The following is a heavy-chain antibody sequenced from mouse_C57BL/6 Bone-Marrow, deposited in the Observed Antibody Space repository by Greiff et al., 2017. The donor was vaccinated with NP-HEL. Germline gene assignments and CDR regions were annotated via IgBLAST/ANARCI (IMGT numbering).Heavy chain of an antibody. CDR2: ISGGGGNT. Sequence: EVQGVESGGGLVKPGGSLKLSCAASGFTFSSYTMSWVRQTPEKRLEWVATISGGGGNTYYPDSVKGRFTISRDNAKNTLYLQMSSLRSEDTALYYCARRYLYYGRRAMDYWGQGTSVTVSS. J-gene: IGHJ4*01. CDR1: GFTFSSYT. CDR3: ARRYLYYGRRAMDY. V-gene: IGHV5-9*01. D-gene: IGHD1-1*01.